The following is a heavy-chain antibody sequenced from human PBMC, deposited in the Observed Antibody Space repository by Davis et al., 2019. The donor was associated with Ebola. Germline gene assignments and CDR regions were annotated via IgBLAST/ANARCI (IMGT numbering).Heavy chain of an antibody. J-gene: IGHJ5*02. CDR2: IYYSGST. CDR1: GGSISSSSYY. D-gene: IGHD6-19*01. Sequence: GSLRLSCTVSGGSISSSSYYWGWIRQPPGKGLEWIGSIYYSGSTNYNPSLKSRVTISVDTSKNQFSLKLSSVTAADTAVYYCARVISSGWNNWFDPWGQGTLVTVSS. CDR3: ARVISSGWNNWFDP. V-gene: IGHV4-39*07.